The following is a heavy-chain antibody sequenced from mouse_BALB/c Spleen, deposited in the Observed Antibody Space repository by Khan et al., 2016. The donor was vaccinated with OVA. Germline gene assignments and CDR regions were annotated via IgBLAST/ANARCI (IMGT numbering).Heavy chain of an antibody. J-gene: IGHJ2*01. V-gene: IGHV3-2*02. CDR3: ARDYGSSYLFFDY. CDR2: ITYSGST. Sequence: VQLKESGPGLVKPSQSLSLTCTVTGYSITSDYAWNWIRQFPGNKLEWMAYITYSGSTGYNPSLKSRISITRDTSKNQFFLQLHSVTTEDTATYYCARDYGSSYLFFDYWGQGTTLTVSS. CDR1: GYSITSDYA. D-gene: IGHD1-1*01.